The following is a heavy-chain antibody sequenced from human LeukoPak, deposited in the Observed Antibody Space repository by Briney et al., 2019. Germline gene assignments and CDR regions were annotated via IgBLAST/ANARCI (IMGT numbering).Heavy chain of an antibody. J-gene: IGHJ5*02. Sequence: SETLSLTCAVYGGSISSGDYYWSWIRQPPGKGLEWIAYMYYSGSTYYNPSLKSQVTMSADTSKNQLSLKLSSVTAADTAVYYCARPYYYDSRIDPWGQGILVTVSS. CDR3: ARPYYYDSRIDP. D-gene: IGHD3-22*01. CDR2: MYYSGST. CDR1: GGSISSGDYY. V-gene: IGHV4-30-4*01.